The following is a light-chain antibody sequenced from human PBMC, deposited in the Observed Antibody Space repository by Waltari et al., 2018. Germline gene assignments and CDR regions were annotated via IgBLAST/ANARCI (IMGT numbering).Light chain of an antibody. V-gene: IGLV2-14*03. CDR3: SSFTTGATGL. CDR1: SSDIGAFDL. CDR2: NVS. J-gene: IGLJ2*01. Sequence: QSALAQPASVSGSPGQSITISFPGSSSDIGAFDLVSWYQQHPGRAPRLIIRNVSERPSGVPHRFSGSKSGNTASLTISSLRSEDESLYFCSSFTTGATGLFGGGTKLTVL.